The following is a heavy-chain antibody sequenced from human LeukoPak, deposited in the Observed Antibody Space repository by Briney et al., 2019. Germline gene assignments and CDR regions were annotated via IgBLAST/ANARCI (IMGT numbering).Heavy chain of an antibody. V-gene: IGHV4-34*01. D-gene: IGHD6-13*01. CDR3: ARRSSSWPFQH. Sequence: SETLSLTCTVSDGSITNYDWSWVRQPPGKGLEWIGEINHSGSTNYNPSLKSRVTISVDTSKNQFSLKLSSVTAADTAVYYCARRSSSWPFQHWGQGTLVTVSS. J-gene: IGHJ1*01. CDR2: INHSGST. CDR1: DGSITNYD.